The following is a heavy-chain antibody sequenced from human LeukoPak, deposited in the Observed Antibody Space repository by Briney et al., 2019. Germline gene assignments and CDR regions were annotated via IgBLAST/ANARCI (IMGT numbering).Heavy chain of an antibody. CDR2: IKQDGSEK. CDR3: ARKEFDFWGGYAQPDAFDI. Sequence: PGGSLRLSCAASGFRFSGYWMSWVRQAPGKGLEWVANIKQDGSEKFYMDSVKGRFTISRDNSKNTLYLQMNSLRAEDTAVYYCARKEFDFWGGYAQPDAFDIWGQGTMVTVSS. J-gene: IGHJ3*02. V-gene: IGHV3-7*03. CDR1: GFRFSGYW. D-gene: IGHD3-3*01.